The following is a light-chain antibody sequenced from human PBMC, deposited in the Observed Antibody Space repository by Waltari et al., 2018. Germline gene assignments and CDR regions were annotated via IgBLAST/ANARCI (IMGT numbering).Light chain of an antibody. CDR3: AAWDDRVRVRV. CDR2: SNN. V-gene: IGLV1-47*02. Sequence: QSVLTQPPSASGTPGQRVTISCSGSTSNIGANLVYWYQQLPGMAPKLLLYSNNQRPSGVPDRYSDSKSGTSASLATSGLLSEHEADYYCAAWDDRVRVRVFGGGTKLTVL. CDR1: TSNIGANL. J-gene: IGLJ3*02.